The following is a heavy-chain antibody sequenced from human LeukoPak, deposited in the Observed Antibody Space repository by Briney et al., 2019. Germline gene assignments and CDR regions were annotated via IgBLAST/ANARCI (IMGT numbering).Heavy chain of an antibody. CDR1: GASISDYY. Sequence: SETLSLTCTVSGASISDYYWSWIRQPPGKGLEWIGFGHYTGSSNYNPSLKSRVTTSVDTSKSQFSLKLISVTAADTAVYYCARHDNRGYYSLHYWGQGALVTVFS. CDR3: ARHDNRGYYSLHY. J-gene: IGHJ4*02. D-gene: IGHD3-22*01. V-gene: IGHV4-59*08. CDR2: GHYTGSS.